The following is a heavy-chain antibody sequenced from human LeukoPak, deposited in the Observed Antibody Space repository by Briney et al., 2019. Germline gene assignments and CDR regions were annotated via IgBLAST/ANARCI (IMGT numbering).Heavy chain of an antibody. J-gene: IGHJ4*02. CDR2: ISSSSRDI. CDR1: GFTFSSYT. Sequence: GGSLRLSCAASGFTFSSYTMNWVRQAPGKGLEWVAAISSSSRDIFYADSVKGRFSISRDNTQNSLSLRMNSLRAEDTAVYYCARSPRYCSGGSCYSGGDYWGQGTLVTVSS. V-gene: IGHV3-21*01. D-gene: IGHD2-15*01. CDR3: ARSPRYCSGGSCYSGGDY.